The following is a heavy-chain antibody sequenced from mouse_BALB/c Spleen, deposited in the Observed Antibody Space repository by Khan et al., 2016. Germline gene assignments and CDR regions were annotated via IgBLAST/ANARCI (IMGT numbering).Heavy chain of an antibody. Sequence: EVQLQESGPSLVKPSQTLSLTCSVTGYSITNGYWNWIRKFPGDKLECMGYINYSGGTYYNPSLKRRISITLDKTTNTYYLQVNSVTTEDTATYCYAKWDGYHDGLDYWGQGTSVTVSS. CDR1: GYSITNGY. CDR3: AKWDGYHDGLDY. V-gene: IGHV3-8*02. CDR2: INYSGGT. J-gene: IGHJ4*01. D-gene: IGHD2-3*01.